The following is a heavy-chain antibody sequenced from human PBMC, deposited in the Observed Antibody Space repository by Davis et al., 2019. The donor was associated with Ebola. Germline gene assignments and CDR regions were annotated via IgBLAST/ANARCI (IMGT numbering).Heavy chain of an antibody. D-gene: IGHD1-26*01. CDR1: GFTFSDYY. V-gene: IGHV3-11*01. J-gene: IGHJ4*02. CDR3: AKDKVGRGFDY. CDR2: ISSSGSTI. Sequence: GESLKIFCAASGFTFSDYYMSWIRQAPGKGLEWVSYISSSGSTIYYADSVKGRFTISRDNAKNSLYLQMNSLRAEDTAVYYCAKDKVGRGFDYWGQGTLVTVSS.